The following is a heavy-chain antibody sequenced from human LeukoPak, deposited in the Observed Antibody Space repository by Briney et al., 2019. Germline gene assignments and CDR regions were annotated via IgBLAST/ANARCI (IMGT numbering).Heavy chain of an antibody. J-gene: IGHJ4*02. V-gene: IGHV3-23*01. Sequence: GGSLRPSCAASGFIFSSYAMSWVRQAPGKGLEWGSGISGSGDSTYYADSVKGRFTISRDNSKNTLYLQMNSLRAEDTAVYYCAKDGRYCSGGSCYSVGGFWGQGTLVTVSS. CDR1: GFIFSSYA. CDR3: AKDGRYCSGGSCYSVGGF. D-gene: IGHD2-15*01. CDR2: ISGSGDST.